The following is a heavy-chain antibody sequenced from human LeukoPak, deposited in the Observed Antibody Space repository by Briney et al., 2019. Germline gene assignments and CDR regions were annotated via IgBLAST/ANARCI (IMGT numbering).Heavy chain of an antibody. D-gene: IGHD6-6*01. Sequence: PGGSLRLSCAASGFTFSSYGMPWVRQAPGKGLEWVAVISYDGSNKYYADSVKGRFTISRDNSKNTLYLQMNSLRAEDTAVYYCAKAAPGGSSDFDYWGQGTLVTVSS. J-gene: IGHJ4*02. CDR2: ISYDGSNK. V-gene: IGHV3-30*18. CDR1: GFTFSSYG. CDR3: AKAAPGGSSDFDY.